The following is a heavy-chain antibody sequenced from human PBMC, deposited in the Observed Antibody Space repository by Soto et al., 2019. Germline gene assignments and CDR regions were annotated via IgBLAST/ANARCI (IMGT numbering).Heavy chain of an antibody. Sequence: EVQLLESGGGFVQPGGSLRLSCAASGFTFNDYAMAWVRQAPGQGLEWVSSISGSGGHSSYVGSVKGRFTISRDNVKNILSLDMSDLRAEDTALYYCAKDCRRLAVTGSAFDSWGQGTPVTVSS. D-gene: IGHD6-19*01. CDR2: ISGSGGHS. CDR1: GFTFNDYA. CDR3: AKDCRRLAVTGSAFDS. J-gene: IGHJ4*02. V-gene: IGHV3-23*01.